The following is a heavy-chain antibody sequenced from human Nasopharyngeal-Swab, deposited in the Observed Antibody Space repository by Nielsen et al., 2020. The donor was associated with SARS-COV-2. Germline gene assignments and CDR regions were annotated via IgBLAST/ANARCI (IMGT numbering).Heavy chain of an antibody. CDR2: IYYSGST. CDR3: ARVWGATCLN. Sequence: WIRQPPGKGLEWIGYIYYSGSTNCNPSLKSRVTISVDTSKNQFSLKLSSVTAADTAVYYCARVWGATCLNWGQGTLVTVSS. D-gene: IGHD1-26*01. J-gene: IGHJ4*02. V-gene: IGHV4-59*01.